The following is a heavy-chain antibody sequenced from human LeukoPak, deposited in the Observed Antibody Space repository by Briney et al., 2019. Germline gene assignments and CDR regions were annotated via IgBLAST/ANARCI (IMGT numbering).Heavy chain of an antibody. CDR3: AXRPRYCSSTSCXXFDY. CDR1: GDTFSSYA. J-gene: IGHJ4*02. Sequence: ASVKVSCKASGDTFSSYAISWVRQAPGQGLEWMGGIIPIFGTANYAQKFQGRVTITADESTSTAYMELRSMRSEDTAVYYCAXRPRYCSSTSCXXFDYWGQGXLVTXYS. V-gene: IGHV1-69*13. CDR2: IIPIFGTA. D-gene: IGHD2-2*01.